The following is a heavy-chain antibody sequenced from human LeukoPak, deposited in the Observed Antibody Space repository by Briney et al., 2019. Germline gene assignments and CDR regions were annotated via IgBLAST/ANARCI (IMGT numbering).Heavy chain of an antibody. D-gene: IGHD6-19*01. V-gene: IGHV3-23*01. CDR1: GFTFSSYA. CDR2: ISGSGGST. J-gene: IGHJ3*02. CDR3: AKDRDSSGWNDAFDI. Sequence: GGSLRLSCAASGFTFSSYAMSWVRQAPGKGLEWVSAISGSGGSTFYADSVKGRFTISRDNSKNTLYLQMNSLRAEDTAVYYCAKDRDSSGWNDAFDIWGQGTMVTVSS.